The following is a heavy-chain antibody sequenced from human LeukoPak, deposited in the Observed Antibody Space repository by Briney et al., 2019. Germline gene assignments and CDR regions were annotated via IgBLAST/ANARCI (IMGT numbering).Heavy chain of an antibody. CDR2: MNPNSGNT. Sequence: ASVKVSCKASGYTFTSYDINWVRQATGQGLEWMGWMNPNSGNTGYAQKFQGRVTMTRDTSISTAYMELSRLRSDDTAVYYCARQYYYDSSGYYSWGQGTLVTVSS. CDR3: ARQYYYDSSGYYS. V-gene: IGHV1-8*01. CDR1: GYTFTSYD. D-gene: IGHD3-22*01. J-gene: IGHJ4*02.